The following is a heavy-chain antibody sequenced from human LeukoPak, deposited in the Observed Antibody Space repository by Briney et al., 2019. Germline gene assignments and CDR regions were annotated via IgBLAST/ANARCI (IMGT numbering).Heavy chain of an antibody. J-gene: IGHJ6*02. CDR2: ISSSSSTI. CDR3: ARGEEQQLPIYYYYGMDV. CDR1: GFTFSSYS. Sequence: GGSLRLSCAASGFTFSSYSMNWVRQAPGKGLEGVSYISSSSSTIYYADSVKGRFTISGDNAKNSLYLQMNSLRDEDTAVYYCARGEEQQLPIYYYYGMDVWGQGTTVTVSS. V-gene: IGHV3-48*02. D-gene: IGHD6-13*01.